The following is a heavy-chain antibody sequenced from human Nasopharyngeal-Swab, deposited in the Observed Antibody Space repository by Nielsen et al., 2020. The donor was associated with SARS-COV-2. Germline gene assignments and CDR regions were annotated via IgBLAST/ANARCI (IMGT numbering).Heavy chain of an antibody. CDR2: ISTSGNTV. V-gene: IGHV3-48*02. D-gene: IGHD2-2*01. J-gene: IGHJ6*04. Sequence: VRQMPGKGLEWLSYISTSGNTVYYADSVKGRFTISRDNAENSLYLQMNSLRDEDTAVYYCARDRWSGGIVVVPAAKDVWGKGTTVTGSS. CDR3: ARDRWSGGIVVVPAAKDV.